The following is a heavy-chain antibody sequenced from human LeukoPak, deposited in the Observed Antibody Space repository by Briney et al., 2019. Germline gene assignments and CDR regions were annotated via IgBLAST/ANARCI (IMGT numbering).Heavy chain of an antibody. Sequence: PGGSLRLPCAASGFTFSSYGMHWVRQAPGKGLEWVAFIRYDGSNKYYADSVKGRFTISRDNSKNTLYLQMNSLRAEDTAVYYCARNQGPSTGILTMIVVDNNLDYWGQGTLVTVSS. CDR1: GFTFSSYG. V-gene: IGHV3-30*02. D-gene: IGHD3-22*01. CDR3: ARNQGPSTGILTMIVVDNNLDY. J-gene: IGHJ4*02. CDR2: IRYDGSNK.